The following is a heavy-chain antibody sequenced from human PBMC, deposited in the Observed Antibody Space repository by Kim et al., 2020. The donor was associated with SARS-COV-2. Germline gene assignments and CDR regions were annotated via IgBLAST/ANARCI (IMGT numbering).Heavy chain of an antibody. CDR2: MSHSGTT. CDR3: ARLGVGATHFDY. Sequence: SETLSLTCAVSGGSISSSDWWSWVRQPPGKGLEWVAEMSHSGTTNYNPSLESRVTISLEKSKNQFSLKLNSLTAADTALYYCARLGVGATHFDYWGQGTLVTVSS. V-gene: IGHV4-4*02. J-gene: IGHJ4*02. D-gene: IGHD1-26*01. CDR1: GGSISSSDW.